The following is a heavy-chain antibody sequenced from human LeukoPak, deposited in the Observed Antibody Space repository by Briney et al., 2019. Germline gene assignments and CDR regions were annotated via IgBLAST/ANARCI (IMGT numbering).Heavy chain of an antibody. CDR3: ARENPGGGFDP. J-gene: IGHJ5*02. Sequence: SGGSLRLSCAASGFTFSSYGMHWVRQAPVKGLEWVAVIWYDGSNKYYADSVKGRFTISRDNSKNTLYLQMNSLRAEDTAVYYCARENPGGGFDPWGQGTLVTVSS. V-gene: IGHV3-33*01. CDR1: GFTFSSYG. CDR2: IWYDGSNK. D-gene: IGHD1-1*01.